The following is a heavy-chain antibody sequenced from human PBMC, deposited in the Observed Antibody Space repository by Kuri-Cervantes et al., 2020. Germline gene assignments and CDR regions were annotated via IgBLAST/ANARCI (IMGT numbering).Heavy chain of an antibody. CDR1: GFTFSDYY. V-gene: IGHV3-11*01. D-gene: IGHD5-18*01. CDR3: ARVYSYGYCHVDY. Sequence: GGSLRLSCAASGFTFSDYYMSWIRQAPGKGLEWVSYISSSGSTIYYADSVKGRFTISRDNAKNSLYLQMNSLRAEDTAVYYCARVYSYGYCHVDYWGQGTLVTVSS. CDR2: ISSSGSTI. J-gene: IGHJ4*02.